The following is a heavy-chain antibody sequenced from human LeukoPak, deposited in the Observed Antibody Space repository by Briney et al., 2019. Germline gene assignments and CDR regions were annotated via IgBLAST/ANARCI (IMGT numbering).Heavy chain of an antibody. CDR1: GFTFSSYA. CDR2: ISGCGGST. J-gene: IGHJ6*03. D-gene: IGHD3-22*01. V-gene: IGHV3-23*01. CDR3: AKCGYYDSSGYYPIYYYYMDV. Sequence: GGSLRLSCAASGFTFSSYAMSWVRQAPGKGLEWVSAISGCGGSTYYADSVKGRFTISRDNSKNTLYLQMNSLRAEDTAVYYCAKCGYYDSSGYYPIYYYYMDVWGKGTTVAVSS.